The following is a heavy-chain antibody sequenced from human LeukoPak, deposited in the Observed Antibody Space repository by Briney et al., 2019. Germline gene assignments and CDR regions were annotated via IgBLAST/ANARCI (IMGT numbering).Heavy chain of an antibody. CDR1: GFTFSISA. V-gene: IGHV3-23*01. J-gene: IGHJ3*01. D-gene: IGHD1-7*01. Sequence: GGSLRLSCAASGFTFSISAITWVRQAPGKGLEWVALINYSGSNAYYADSVRGRFTISRDSSKSMLYLQMDSLRAEDTAIYYCARDIELSTWGQGTMVSV. CDR2: INYSGSNA. CDR3: ARDIELST.